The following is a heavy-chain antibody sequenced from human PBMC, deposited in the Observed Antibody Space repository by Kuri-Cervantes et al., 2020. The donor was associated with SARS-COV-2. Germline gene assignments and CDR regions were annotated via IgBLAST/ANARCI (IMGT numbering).Heavy chain of an antibody. D-gene: IGHD3-10*01. V-gene: IGHV1-24*01. J-gene: IGHJ4*02. CDR1: GYTFTGYY. CDR2: FDPEDGET. Sequence: ASVKVSCKASGYTFTGYYLHWVRQAPGKGLEWMGGFDPEDGETIYAQKFQGRVTMTEDTSTDTAYMELSSLRSEDTAVYYCAVRFGWQYDYWGQGTLVTVSS. CDR3: AVRFGWQYDY.